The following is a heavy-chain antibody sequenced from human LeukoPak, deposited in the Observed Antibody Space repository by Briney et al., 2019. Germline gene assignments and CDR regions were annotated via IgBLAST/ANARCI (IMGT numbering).Heavy chain of an antibody. CDR2: INTHSGYT. CDR3: GRGVGIAAAAYFYYYMDV. J-gene: IGHJ6*03. V-gene: IGHV1-18*01. D-gene: IGHD6-13*01. CDR1: GYSFNSYG. Sequence: ASVKVSCMASGYSFNSYGISWVRQAPGQGLEWMGWINTHSGYTNFAQKFQGRVTMSTDTSTSTAYMELRSLRSDDTAVYYCGRGVGIAAAAYFYYYMDVWGKGTTVTVSS.